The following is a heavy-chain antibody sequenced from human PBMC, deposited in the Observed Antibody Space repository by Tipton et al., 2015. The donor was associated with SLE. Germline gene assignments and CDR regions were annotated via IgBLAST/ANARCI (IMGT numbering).Heavy chain of an antibody. J-gene: IGHJ3*02. CDR1: GGSISSHY. CDR3: ARAPRITIFGVAHGAFDI. V-gene: IGHV4-59*11. Sequence: TLSLTCTVSGGSISSHYWSWIRQPPGKGLEWIGYIYYSGSTNYNPSLKSRVTISVDTSKNQFSLKLSSVTAADTAVYYCARAPRITIFGVAHGAFDIWGQVTMVTVSS. D-gene: IGHD3-3*01. CDR2: IYYSGST.